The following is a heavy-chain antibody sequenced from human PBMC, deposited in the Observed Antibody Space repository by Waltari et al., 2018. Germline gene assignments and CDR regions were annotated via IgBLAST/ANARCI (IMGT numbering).Heavy chain of an antibody. CDR1: GFNFDDYA. CDR3: AKGHSGSYGLKD. J-gene: IGHJ4*02. D-gene: IGHD1-26*01. Sequence: EVQLVESGGGLVQPGRSLRLSCAVSGFNFDDYAMHWVRQAPGKGLEWVSCISWNSDNIGYADSVKGRFTISRDNAKNSLYLQMNSLRPEDTALYYCAKGHSGSYGLKDWGQGTLVTVSS. V-gene: IGHV3-9*01. CDR2: ISWNSDNI.